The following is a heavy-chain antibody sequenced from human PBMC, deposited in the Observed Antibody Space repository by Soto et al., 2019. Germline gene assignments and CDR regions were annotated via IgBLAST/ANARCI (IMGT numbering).Heavy chain of an antibody. V-gene: IGHV3-30*18. CDR3: AKDRSYYDSSGSPPYGMDV. CDR1: GFTFSSYG. D-gene: IGHD3-22*01. J-gene: IGHJ6*02. CDR2: ISYDGSNK. Sequence: GGSLRLSCAASGFTFSSYGMHWVRQAPGKGLEWVAVISYDGSNKYYADSVKGRFTISRDNSKNTLYLQMNSLRAEDTAVYYCAKDRSYYDSSGSPPYGMDVWGQGTTVTVSS.